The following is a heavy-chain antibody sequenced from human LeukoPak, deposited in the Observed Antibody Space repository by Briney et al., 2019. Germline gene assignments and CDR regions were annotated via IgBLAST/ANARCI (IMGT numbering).Heavy chain of an antibody. J-gene: IGHJ4*02. D-gene: IGHD3-10*01. CDR3: ATSITMFDY. CDR1: GFTFSRYW. V-gene: IGHV3-7*02. CDR2: INEDGIVK. Sequence: GGSLRLSCAASGFTFSRYWMSWVRQAPGKGLEWVANINEDGIVKYYVESVKGRFTISRDNAKNSLYLQMNSLRAEDTAVYYCATSITMFDYWGQGTLVTVSS.